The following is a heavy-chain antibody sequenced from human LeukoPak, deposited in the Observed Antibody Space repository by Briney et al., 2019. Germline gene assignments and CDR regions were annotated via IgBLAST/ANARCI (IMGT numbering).Heavy chain of an antibody. V-gene: IGHV3-48*03. D-gene: IGHD6-13*01. CDR1: GFTFSSYE. CDR3: ARDSSSWSLTFDY. J-gene: IGHJ4*02. Sequence: GGSLRLSCAASGFTFSSYEVNWVRQAPGKGLEWVSYISSSGSTIYYADSVKGRFTISRDNAKNSLYLQMNSLRAEDTAVYYCARDSSSWSLTFDYWGQGTLVTVSS. CDR2: ISSSGSTI.